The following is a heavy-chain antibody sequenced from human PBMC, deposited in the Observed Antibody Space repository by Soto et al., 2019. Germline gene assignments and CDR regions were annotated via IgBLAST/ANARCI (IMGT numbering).Heavy chain of an antibody. D-gene: IGHD2-2*03. V-gene: IGHV5-51*01. CDR2: IYPGDSDT. CDR1: GYIFTSYW. J-gene: IGHJ6*02. CDR3: ARRGYCSSTSCYGTPYYYYGMDV. Sequence: VESLKISCKGSGYIFTSYWICCFREMRVKVLEWMGIIYPGDSDTRYSPSFQGQVTISADKSISTAYLQWSSLKASDTAMYYCARRGYCSSTSCYGTPYYYYGMDVWGQGTTVTVSS.